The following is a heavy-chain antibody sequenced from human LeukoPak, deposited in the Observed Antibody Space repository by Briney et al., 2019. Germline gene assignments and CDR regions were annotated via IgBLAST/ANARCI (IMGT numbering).Heavy chain of an antibody. CDR2: IYTSGST. J-gene: IGHJ4*02. Sequence: SQTLSLTCTVSGGSISSGSYYWSWIRQPAGKGLEWIGRIYTSGSTNYNPSLKSRVTISVDTSKSQFSLKLSSVTAADTAVYYCARGGGWLRLRAPLGGFDYWGQGTLVTVSS. D-gene: IGHD5-12*01. V-gene: IGHV4-61*02. CDR3: ARGGGWLRLRAPLGGFDY. CDR1: GGSISSGSYY.